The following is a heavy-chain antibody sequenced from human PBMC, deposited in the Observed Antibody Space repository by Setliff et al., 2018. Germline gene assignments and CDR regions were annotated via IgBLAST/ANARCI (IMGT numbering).Heavy chain of an antibody. CDR1: GFTFSAHY. CDR3: ARDLGHGGDSDY. V-gene: IGHV4-4*09. J-gene: IGHJ4*02. Sequence: PGGSLRLSCAASGFTFSAHYMDWLRQPPGKGLEWIGYIYSSGSINYNPSLKSRLTISRDTSKNQVSLKLNSVTATDTAVYYCARDLGHGGDSDYWGQGILVTVSS. CDR2: IYSSGSI. D-gene: IGHD2-21*02.